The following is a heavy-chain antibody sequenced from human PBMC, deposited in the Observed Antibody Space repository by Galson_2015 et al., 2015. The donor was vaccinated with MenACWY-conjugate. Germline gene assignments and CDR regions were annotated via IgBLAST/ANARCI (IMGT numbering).Heavy chain of an antibody. J-gene: IGHJ6*03. D-gene: IGHD1-26*01. CDR1: GFTFSSYW. CDR2: IKEEGSEK. V-gene: IGHV3-7*03. Sequence: SLRLSCAASGFTFSSYWMSWVRQAPGKGLEWVASIKEEGSEKNYADSVKGRFTMSRDNSKNTLYLQMNSLRAEDTAVYYCARDQRIVGATWEYYYMDVWGKGTTVTVSS. CDR3: ARDQRIVGATWEYYYMDV.